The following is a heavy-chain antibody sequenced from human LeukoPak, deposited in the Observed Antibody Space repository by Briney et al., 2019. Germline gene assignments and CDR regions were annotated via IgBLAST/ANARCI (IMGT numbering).Heavy chain of an antibody. CDR3: ARAACSSSGCTDFDY. V-gene: IGHV3-74*01. J-gene: IGHJ4*02. CDR2: INIDGSST. Sequence: GGSLRLSCAASGFIFSSYWMHWVRQAPGQGLVWVCRINIDGSSTSYAVSVKGRFTISRDNAQNTLSLQMNSLRDEDTAVYYCARAACSSSGCTDFDYWGQGTLVTVSS. CDR1: GFIFSSYW. D-gene: IGHD2-2*01.